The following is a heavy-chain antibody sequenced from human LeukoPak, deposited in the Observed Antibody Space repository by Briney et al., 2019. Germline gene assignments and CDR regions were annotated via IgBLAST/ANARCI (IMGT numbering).Heavy chain of an antibody. CDR3: AKEQRDFDAFDI. CDR1: GFTFSSYS. J-gene: IGHJ3*02. Sequence: GGSLRLSCAASGFTFSSYSMNWVRQAPGKGLEWVSSISGSSSYIYYADSVKGRFTISRHNAKNSLYLQMNSLRAEDTALYYCAKEQRDFDAFDIWGQGTMVTVSS. D-gene: IGHD3-3*01. CDR2: ISGSSSYI. V-gene: IGHV3-21*04.